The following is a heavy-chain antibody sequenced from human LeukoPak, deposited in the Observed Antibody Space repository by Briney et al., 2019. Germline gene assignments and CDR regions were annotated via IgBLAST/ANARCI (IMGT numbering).Heavy chain of an antibody. J-gene: IGHJ2*01. Sequence: ASVKVSCMASGYTFTSYGISWVRQAPGQGLEWMGWISAYNGNTNYAQKLQGRVTMTTDTSASTAYMELRSLRSDDTAVYYCAKLAVAGQPTGYFDLWGRGTLVTVSS. V-gene: IGHV1-18*01. CDR3: AKLAVAGQPTGYFDL. D-gene: IGHD6-19*01. CDR2: ISAYNGNT. CDR1: GYTFTSYG.